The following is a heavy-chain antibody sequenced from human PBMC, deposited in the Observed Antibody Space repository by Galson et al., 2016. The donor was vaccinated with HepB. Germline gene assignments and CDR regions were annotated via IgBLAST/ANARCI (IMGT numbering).Heavy chain of an antibody. CDR3: ARDLIAAAGRTFYYYYYYMDV. J-gene: IGHJ6*03. V-gene: IGHV3-21*01. D-gene: IGHD6-13*01. Sequence: SLRLSCAASGFTFSYYSMNWVRQAPGKGLEWVSSISSSSSDIYYADSAKGRFTISRDNAKNSLYLQMNSLRAEDTAVYYCARDLIAAAGRTFYYYYYYMDVWGKGTTGTVSS. CDR2: ISSSSSDI. CDR1: GFTFSYYS.